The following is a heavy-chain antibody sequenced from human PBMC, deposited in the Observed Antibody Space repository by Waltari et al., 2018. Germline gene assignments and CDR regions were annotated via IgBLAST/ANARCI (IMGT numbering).Heavy chain of an antibody. V-gene: IGHV1-2*02. CDR2: INPNSGAT. D-gene: IGHD1-26*01. CDR1: GYTVSVSY. Sequence: QVHLVQSGAEVKKPGASVKVSCTSSGYTVSVSYMKWVRQAPGQGLEWMGWINPNSGATNYARRFQGRVTMTRDTSINTAYMELTSLRSDDTAVYYCARSSLRVGVTSGRYFDYWGLGTLVTVSS. CDR3: ARSSLRVGVTSGRYFDY. J-gene: IGHJ4*02.